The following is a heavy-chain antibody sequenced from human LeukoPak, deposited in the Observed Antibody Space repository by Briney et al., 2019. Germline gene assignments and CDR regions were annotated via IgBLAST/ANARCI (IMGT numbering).Heavy chain of an antibody. V-gene: IGHV3-21*01. CDR1: GFTFSSYS. Sequence: GGSLRLSCAASGFTFSSYSMNWVRQAPGKGLEWVSSISSSSSYIYYADSVKGRFTISRDNAKNSLYLQMNSLRAEDTAVYYCATLGIVVVPAAPWGQGTLVTGSS. J-gene: IGHJ5*02. D-gene: IGHD2-2*01. CDR2: ISSSSSYI. CDR3: ATLGIVVVPAAP.